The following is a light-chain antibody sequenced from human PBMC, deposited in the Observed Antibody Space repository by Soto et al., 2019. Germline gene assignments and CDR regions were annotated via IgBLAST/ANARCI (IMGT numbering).Light chain of an antibody. CDR1: QSVSSTF. CDR2: GGS. CDR3: QQYGISPLT. Sequence: ENVLTQSPGTLSLFPGERATLSCRTSQSVSSTFLAWYQHKPGQAPRLLIYGGSSRATGIPYRFSGSGSGTDFTLTISGLEPEDFAVYYCQQYGISPLTFGGGTKVEI. V-gene: IGKV3-20*01. J-gene: IGKJ4*01.